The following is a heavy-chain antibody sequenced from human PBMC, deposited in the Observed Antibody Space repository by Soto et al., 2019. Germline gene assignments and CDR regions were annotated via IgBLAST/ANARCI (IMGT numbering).Heavy chain of an antibody. Sequence: GKGLEYVSAISSNGGSTYYANSVKGRFTISRDNSKNTLYLQMGSLRAEDMAVYYCAFFFREEDGIRGLRSVSAFLLNRSSDL. D-gene: IGHD3-3*01. CDR3: AFFFREEDGIRGLRSVSAFLLNRSSDL. J-gene: IGHJ2*01. V-gene: IGHV3-64*01. CDR2: ISSNGGST.